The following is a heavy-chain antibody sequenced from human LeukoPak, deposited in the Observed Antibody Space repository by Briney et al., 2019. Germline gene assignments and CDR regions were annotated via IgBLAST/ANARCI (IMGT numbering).Heavy chain of an antibody. D-gene: IGHD6-13*01. CDR2: ISAYNGNT. CDR3: ARAIAAAGDFDY. V-gene: IGHV1-18*01. Sequence: VXQAPGQXXXWMGWISAYNGNTNYAQKLQGRLTMTTDTSTSTAYIELRSLRSDDTAVYYCARAIAAAGDFDYWGQGTLVTVSS. J-gene: IGHJ4*02.